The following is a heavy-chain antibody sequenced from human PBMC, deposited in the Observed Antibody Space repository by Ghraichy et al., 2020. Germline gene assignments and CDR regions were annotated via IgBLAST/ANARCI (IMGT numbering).Heavy chain of an antibody. CDR1: GYTFTSNV. Sequence: ASVKVSCKASGYTFTSNVTRWLRQAPGQGLEWMGWTTGNIVDTTYPQKSQGEVPLTPTPSTSPPHLKLRSLRPEAPPLFYCGAVDTLGLNHSNVLNFGGRPYNGDTNDEQKLQGRVTMTTDTSTSTAYMELRSLRSDDTAVYYCARDGSLGLEHSDAFDIWGQGTMVTVSS. D-gene: IGHD3-16*01. CDR3: GAVDTLGLNHSNVLNFGGRPYNGDTNDEQKLQGRVTMTTDTSTSTAYMELRSLRSDDTAVYYCARDGSLGLEHSDAFDI. J-gene: IGHJ3*02. CDR2: TTGNIVDT. V-gene: IGHV1-18*01.